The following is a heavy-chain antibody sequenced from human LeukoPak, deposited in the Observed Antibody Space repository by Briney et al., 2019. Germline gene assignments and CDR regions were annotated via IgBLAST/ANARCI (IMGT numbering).Heavy chain of an antibody. CDR2: INHSGSS. Sequence: SETLSLTCAVYGGSFSGYYWSWIRQPPGKGLEWIGEINHSGSSNYNPSLKSRVTISVDTSKNQFSLKLSSVTAADTAVYYCARGLYVFWGVYYMPCFDPGGQGTLVTVSS. D-gene: IGHD3-3*01. CDR3: ARGLYVFWGVYYMPCFDP. V-gene: IGHV4-34*01. J-gene: IGHJ5*02. CDR1: GGSFSGYY.